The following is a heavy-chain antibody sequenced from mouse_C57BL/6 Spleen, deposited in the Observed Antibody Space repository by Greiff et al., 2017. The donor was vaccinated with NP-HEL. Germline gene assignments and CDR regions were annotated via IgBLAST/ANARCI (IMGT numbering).Heavy chain of an antibody. CDR2: IDPANGDT. V-gene: IGHV14-4*01. Sequence: EVQLQQSGAELVRPGASVKLSCTASGFNIKDDYMHWVKQRPEQGLEWIGWIDPANGDTEYASKFQGKATITADTSSNTAYLQLSSLTSEDTAVYYCTSLGGTTVVAVDYWGQGTTLTVSS. D-gene: IGHD1-1*01. J-gene: IGHJ2*01. CDR3: TSLGGTTVVAVDY. CDR1: GFNIKDDY.